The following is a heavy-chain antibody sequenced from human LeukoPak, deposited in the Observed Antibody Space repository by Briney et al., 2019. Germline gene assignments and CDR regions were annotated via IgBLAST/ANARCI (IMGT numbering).Heavy chain of an antibody. CDR1: GGSISSGSYY. Sequence: PSQTLSLTCTVSGGSISSGSYYWRWIRQPPGKGLEWIGYIYYSGSTNYNPSLKSRVTISVDTSKNQFSLKLSSVTAADTAVYYCARAVDTAMLGYWGQGTLVTVSS. D-gene: IGHD5-18*01. V-gene: IGHV4-61*01. CDR3: ARAVDTAMLGY. CDR2: IYYSGST. J-gene: IGHJ4*02.